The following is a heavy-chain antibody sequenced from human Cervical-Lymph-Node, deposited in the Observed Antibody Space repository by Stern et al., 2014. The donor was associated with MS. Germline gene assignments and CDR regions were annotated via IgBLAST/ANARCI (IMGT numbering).Heavy chain of an antibody. Sequence: VQLVESGAEVKKPGASVRVSCKASGYTFTGYYMHWVRQAPGQGLEWMGRIDPNTGDTNFAQRFQGRVTMTRDTSINTGYMELSGLRSDDTAVFYCARGGGGWRFDFWGQGTLVTVSS. D-gene: IGHD6-19*01. V-gene: IGHV1-2*06. CDR2: IDPNTGDT. CDR1: GYTFTGYY. J-gene: IGHJ4*02. CDR3: ARGGGGWRFDF.